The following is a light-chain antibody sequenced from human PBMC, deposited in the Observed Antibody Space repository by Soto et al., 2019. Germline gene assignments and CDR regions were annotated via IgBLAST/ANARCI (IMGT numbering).Light chain of an antibody. CDR3: QQYDDWPLT. Sequence: EIVMTQSPATLSVSPGERATLSCRASQSVSRSLAWYQQKPGQAPRLLVYRASTRATGIPASFSGSGSGTEFTLTISSLQSEDFAVYYCQQYDDWPLTFGGGTKVEIK. CDR1: QSVSRS. J-gene: IGKJ4*01. CDR2: RAS. V-gene: IGKV3-15*01.